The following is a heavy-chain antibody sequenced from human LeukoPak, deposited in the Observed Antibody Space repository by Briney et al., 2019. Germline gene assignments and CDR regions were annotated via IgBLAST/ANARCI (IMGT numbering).Heavy chain of an antibody. CDR2: ISYDGSNK. J-gene: IGHJ4*02. CDR1: GFTFSSYG. Sequence: PGRSLRLSCAASGFTFSSYGMHWVRQAPGKGLEWVAVISYDGSNKYYADSVKGRFTISRDNSKNTLYLQMNSLRAEDTAVYYCAKDGTTVVTFIDYWGQGTLVTVSS. V-gene: IGHV3-30*18. CDR3: AKDGTTVVTFIDY. D-gene: IGHD4-23*01.